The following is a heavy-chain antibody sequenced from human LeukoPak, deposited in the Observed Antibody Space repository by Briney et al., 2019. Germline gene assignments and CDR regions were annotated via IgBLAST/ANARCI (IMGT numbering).Heavy chain of an antibody. J-gene: IGHJ1*01. Sequence: GGSLRLSCAASGFTFSSYAMSWVRQAPGKGLEWVSAISGSGGSTYYADSVKGRFTISRDNSKNTLYLQMNSLRAEDTAVYYCAKSYYYDSSGYYYRPLEYFQHWGQGTLVTVSS. V-gene: IGHV3-23*01. D-gene: IGHD3-22*01. CDR2: ISGSGGST. CDR3: AKSYYYDSSGYYYRPLEYFQH. CDR1: GFTFSSYA.